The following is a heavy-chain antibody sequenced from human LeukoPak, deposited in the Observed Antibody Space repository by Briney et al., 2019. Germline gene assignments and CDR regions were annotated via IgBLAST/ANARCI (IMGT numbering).Heavy chain of an antibody. J-gene: IGHJ4*02. CDR2: ISYSGST. CDR1: GDSISSSDYY. V-gene: IGHV4-39*01. CDR3: ARGSRRLADFHY. Sequence: SETLSLTCTVSGDSISSSDYYWGWIRQPPGKGLGWIGTISYSGSTYYNPSLQSRVTISVDTSKNQFSLKLSSVTAADTAVYYCARGSRRLADFHYWGQGTLVTVSS. D-gene: IGHD1-26*01.